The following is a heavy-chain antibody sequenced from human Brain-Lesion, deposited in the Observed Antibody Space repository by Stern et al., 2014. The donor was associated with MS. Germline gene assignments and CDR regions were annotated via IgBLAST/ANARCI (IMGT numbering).Heavy chain of an antibody. V-gene: IGHV1-24*01. CDR3: ATLSPGAGGNYYRHFDY. CDR2: FDHEDGET. D-gene: IGHD1-26*01. CDR1: GYTLTELS. J-gene: IGHJ4*02. Sequence: QDQLEQSGAAVKKPGASVKVSCKVSGYTLTELSMHWVRQAPRKGLEWMGGFDHEDGETIYAQKFQGRVTMTEDTSTDTAYMELSSLRSEDTAVYYCATLSPGAGGNYYRHFDYWGQGTLVTVSS.